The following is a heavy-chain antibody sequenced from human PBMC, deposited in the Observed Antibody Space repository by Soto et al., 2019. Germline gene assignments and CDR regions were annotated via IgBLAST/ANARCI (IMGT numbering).Heavy chain of an antibody. Sequence: ALRLSCAASGFTVSSNYMSWVRQAPGKGLEWVSVIYSGGSTYYADSVKGRFTISRDNSKNTLYLQMNSLRAEDTAVYYCASRSSGWYIDYWGQGTLVTVSS. V-gene: IGHV3-53*01. J-gene: IGHJ4*02. CDR1: GFTVSSNY. D-gene: IGHD6-19*01. CDR3: ASRSSGWYIDY. CDR2: IYSGGST.